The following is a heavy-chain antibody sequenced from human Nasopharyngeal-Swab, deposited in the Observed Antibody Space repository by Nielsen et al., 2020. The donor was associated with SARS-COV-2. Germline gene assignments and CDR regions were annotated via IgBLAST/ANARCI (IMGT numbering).Heavy chain of an antibody. D-gene: IGHD4-17*01. CDR1: GFTFSSYG. Sequence: GGSLRLSCAASGFTFSSYGMHWVRQAPGKGLEWVAVISYDGSNKYYADSVKGRFTISRDNSKNTLYLQMNSLRAEDTAVYYRAKELGPYGDYVFHAFDIWGQGTMVTVSS. CDR2: ISYDGSNK. CDR3: AKELGPYGDYVFHAFDI. V-gene: IGHV3-30*18. J-gene: IGHJ3*02.